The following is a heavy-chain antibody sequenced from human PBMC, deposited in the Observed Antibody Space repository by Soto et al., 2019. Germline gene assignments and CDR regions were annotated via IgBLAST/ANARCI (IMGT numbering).Heavy chain of an antibody. J-gene: IGHJ3*02. V-gene: IGHV1-69*13. CDR1: GGTFSSYA. D-gene: IGHD1-1*01. Sequence: SVKVSCKASGGTFSSYAISWVRQAPGQGLEWMGGIIPIFGTANYAQKFQGRVTITADESTSTAYMELSSLRSEDTAVYYCARDRRKMDTTYGDAFDIWGQGTMVTVSS. CDR2: IIPIFGTA. CDR3: ARDRRKMDTTYGDAFDI.